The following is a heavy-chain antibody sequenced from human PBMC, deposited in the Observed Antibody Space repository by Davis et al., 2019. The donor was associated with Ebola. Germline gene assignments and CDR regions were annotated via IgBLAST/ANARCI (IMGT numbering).Heavy chain of an antibody. CDR3: ARVPNSSGRIILNWYFDL. CDR2: IIPIFGTA. D-gene: IGHD6-19*01. V-gene: IGHV1-69*06. Sequence: AASVKVSCKASGGTFSSYAISWVRQAPGQGLEWMGGIIPIFGTANYAQKFQGRVTITADKSTSTAYMELSSLRSEDTAVYYCARVPNSSGRIILNWYFDLWGRGTLVTVSS. J-gene: IGHJ2*01. CDR1: GGTFSSYA.